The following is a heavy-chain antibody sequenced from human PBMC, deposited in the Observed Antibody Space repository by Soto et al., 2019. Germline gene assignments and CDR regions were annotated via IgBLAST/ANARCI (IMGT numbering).Heavy chain of an antibody. CDR1: GGTFSSYA. V-gene: IGHV1-69*06. D-gene: IGHD6-25*01. Sequence: QVQLVQSGAEVKKPGSSVKVSCKASGGTFSSYAISWVRQAPGQGLEWMGGIIPIFGTANYAQKFQGRVTITADKSTSTAYMELSSLRSEDTAVYYCARPGLRQNYSYYGMDVWGQGTTVTVFS. CDR2: IIPIFGTA. CDR3: ARPGLRQNYSYYGMDV. J-gene: IGHJ6*02.